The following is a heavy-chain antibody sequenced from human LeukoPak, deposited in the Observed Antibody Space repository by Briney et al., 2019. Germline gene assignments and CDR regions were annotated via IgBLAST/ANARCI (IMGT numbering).Heavy chain of an antibody. D-gene: IGHD4-17*01. V-gene: IGHV3-21*01. Sequence: PGGSLRLSCAASGFTFSSYGMSWVRQAPGKGLEWVSSISSSSSYIYYADSVKGRFTISRDNAKNSLYLQMNSLRAEDTAVYYCARYLDYGDYAAFDIWGQGTMVTVSS. CDR1: GFTFSSYG. CDR3: ARYLDYGDYAAFDI. CDR2: ISSSSSYI. J-gene: IGHJ3*02.